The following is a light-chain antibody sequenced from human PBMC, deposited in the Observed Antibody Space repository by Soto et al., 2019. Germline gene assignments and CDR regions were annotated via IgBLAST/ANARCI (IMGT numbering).Light chain of an antibody. CDR3: QQYDNWPRT. Sequence: EMVLAQAPGTLSLTPGKRATVSCSASQSISSSYLAWYQQRPGQAPRLLIYGASSRATGIPARISGSGSGTEFTLTITRLQSEDFAVYYCQQYDNWPRTFGQGTKVDTK. V-gene: IGKV3-20*01. J-gene: IGKJ1*01. CDR2: GAS. CDR1: QSISSSY.